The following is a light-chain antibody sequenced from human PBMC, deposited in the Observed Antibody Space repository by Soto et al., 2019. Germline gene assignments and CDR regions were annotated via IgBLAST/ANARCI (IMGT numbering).Light chain of an antibody. Sequence: DIQMTQSPSTLSASVGDRVTITCRASQSINSWLAWYQQKPGKAPKLLIYDASTLESGVPSNFSGSGSGTEFTLTISGLQPDDFATYYCQQYNNYPFTFGQGTKLEIK. CDR3: QQYNNYPFT. J-gene: IGKJ2*01. V-gene: IGKV1-5*01. CDR2: DAS. CDR1: QSINSW.